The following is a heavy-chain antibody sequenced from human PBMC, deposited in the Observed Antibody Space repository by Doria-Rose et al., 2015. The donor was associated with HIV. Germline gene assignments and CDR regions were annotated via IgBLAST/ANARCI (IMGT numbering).Heavy chain of an antibody. CDR1: GVSLSSPGMG. V-gene: IGHV2-26*01. J-gene: IGHJ4*02. Sequence: QITLKESGPVLVKPTETLTLTCTVSGVSLSSPGMGVSWIRQPPGKALEWLANIFSDDERSYKTSLKSRLIISIDYSAFQSSMKIRLTRYSSTSNSQLVLTMTDMDPVDTATYYCARIKSSRWYHKYYFDSWGQGTLVIVSA. D-gene: IGHD6-13*01. CDR3: ARIKSSRWYHKYYFDS. CDR2: IFSDDER.